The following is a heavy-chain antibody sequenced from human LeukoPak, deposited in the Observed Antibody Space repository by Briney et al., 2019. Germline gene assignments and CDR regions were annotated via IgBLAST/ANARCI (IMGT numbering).Heavy chain of an antibody. CDR1: GFTFSSYA. Sequence: PGGSLRLSCVDSGFTFSSYAMSWVRQAPGKGLEWVSGISGSGGGGSTYYADSVKGRFTISRDNSKNTLYMQMNSLRAEDTAVYYCAKGIAGYTYGWGYWGQGTLVTVSS. D-gene: IGHD5-18*01. CDR3: AKGIAGYTYGWGY. V-gene: IGHV3-23*01. CDR2: ISGSGGGGST. J-gene: IGHJ4*02.